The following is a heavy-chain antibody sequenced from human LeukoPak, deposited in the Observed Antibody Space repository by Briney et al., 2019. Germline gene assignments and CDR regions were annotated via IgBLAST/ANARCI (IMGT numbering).Heavy chain of an antibody. J-gene: IGHJ6*03. D-gene: IGHD5-12*01. CDR1: GGSISSSSYY. CDR2: IYYSGST. CDR3: ARGLSIYSGYGWPEYYYYMDV. Sequence: SETLSLTCTVSGGSISSSSYYWGWIRQPPVKGLEWIGSIYYSGSTYYNPSLKSRVTISVDTSKNQFSLKLSSVTAADTAVYYCARGLSIYSGYGWPEYYYYMDVWGKGTTVTIPS. V-gene: IGHV4-39*07.